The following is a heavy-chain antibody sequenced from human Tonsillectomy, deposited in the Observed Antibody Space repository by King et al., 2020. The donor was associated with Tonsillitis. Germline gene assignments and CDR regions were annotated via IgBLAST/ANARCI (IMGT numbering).Heavy chain of an antibody. V-gene: IGHV3-30*01. CDR3: ARHSTISLLWFGVDY. CDR2: ISYDGSIE. Sequence: VQLVESGGGVVQPGMSLKLSCAASGVTFRSYCMHCVRQAPGKGLECVAAISYDGSIEYYASSVKGRCTISRDNSKNTLYLKMNSLRAEDTAVYYCARHSTISLLWFGVDYWGQGTLVTVSS. CDR1: GVTFRSYC. J-gene: IGHJ4*02. D-gene: IGHD3-10*01.